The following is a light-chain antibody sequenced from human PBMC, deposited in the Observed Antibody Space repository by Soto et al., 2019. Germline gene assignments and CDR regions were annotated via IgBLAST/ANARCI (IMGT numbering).Light chain of an antibody. J-gene: IGLJ1*01. V-gene: IGLV1-40*01. CDR1: SSNIGAGYD. CDR2: ANN. Sequence: QSVLTQPPSVSGAPGQRVTISCTGSSSNIGAGYDVHWYLQLPGTAPKLLIYANNQRPSGVPDRFSGSGSGTSASLAVTGLQPDDDAYYYCQSYDSSLSASVFGTGTNVTVL. CDR3: QSYDSSLSASV.